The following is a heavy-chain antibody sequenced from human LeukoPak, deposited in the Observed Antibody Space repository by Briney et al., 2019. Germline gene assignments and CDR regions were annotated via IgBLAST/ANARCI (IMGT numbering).Heavy chain of an antibody. J-gene: IGHJ4*02. CDR2: IKQDRSEK. CDR1: GFTLTNYW. CDR3: ARLREIPVFGVVTKSTSYFDY. Sequence: GGSLRLSCAASGFTLTNYWMSWVREAPGKGLEVVANIKQDRSEKYYVDSVKGRFTISRDNAKNSLYLQMNSLRAEDTAVYYCARLREIPVFGVVTKSTSYFDYWGQGTLVTVSS. D-gene: IGHD3-3*01. V-gene: IGHV3-7*01.